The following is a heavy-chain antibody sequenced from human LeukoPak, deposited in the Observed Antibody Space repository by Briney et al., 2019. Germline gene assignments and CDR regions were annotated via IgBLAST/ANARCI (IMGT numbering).Heavy chain of an antibody. CDR3: ARGVLRFLEWLSFPDY. CDR2: INAGNGNT. V-gene: IGHV1-3*01. CDR1: GYTFTGYA. J-gene: IGHJ4*02. Sequence: ASVKVSCKASGYTFTGYAMHWVRQAPGQRLGWMGWINAGNGNTKYSQKFQGRVTITRDTSASTAYMELSSLRSEDTAVYYCARGVLRFLEWLSFPDYWGQGTLVTVSS. D-gene: IGHD3-3*01.